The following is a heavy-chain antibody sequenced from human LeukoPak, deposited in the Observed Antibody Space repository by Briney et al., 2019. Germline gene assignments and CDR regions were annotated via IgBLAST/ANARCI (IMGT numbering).Heavy chain of an antibody. V-gene: IGHV4-38-2*02. Sequence: SETLSLTCTVSGYSISSGYYWGWIRPPPGKGLEWIGSIYHSGSTYYNPSLKSRVTISVDTSKNQFSLKLSSVTAADTAVYYCARGMVRGFSGDYWGQGTLVTVSS. CDR1: GYSISSGYY. CDR3: ARGMVRGFSGDY. CDR2: IYHSGST. J-gene: IGHJ4*02. D-gene: IGHD3-10*01.